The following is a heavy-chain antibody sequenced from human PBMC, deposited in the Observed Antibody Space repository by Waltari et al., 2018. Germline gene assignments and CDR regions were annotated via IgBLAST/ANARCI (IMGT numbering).Heavy chain of an antibody. V-gene: IGHV3-7*01. CDR3: AREGAGGFDQ. CDR1: GFTFSSYW. D-gene: IGHD3-10*01. Sequence: VQLAESGGGLVQPGGSLRLSCAAAGFTFSSYWRSWVRQAPRKGLEWVANIKEDGSEKDYVDSVKGRFTISRDNAKKSLYLQMNSLRAEDTAVYYCAREGAGGFDQWGQGTLVSVSS. J-gene: IGHJ4*02. CDR2: IKEDGSEK.